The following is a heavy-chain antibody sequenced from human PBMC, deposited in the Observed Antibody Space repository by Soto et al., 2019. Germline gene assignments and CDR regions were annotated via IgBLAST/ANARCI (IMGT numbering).Heavy chain of an antibody. D-gene: IGHD3-9*01. Sequence: SETLSLTCTVSGGSISSSSYYWGWIRQPPGKGLVWIGSIYYSGTTYYNPSLKSRVTISVDTSKNQFSLKLSSETAADTAVYYCARHRGYYDILTGYYTELNFDYWGQGTLVTVS. V-gene: IGHV4-39*01. CDR2: IYYSGTT. CDR1: GGSISSSSYY. J-gene: IGHJ4*02. CDR3: ARHRGYYDILTGYYTELNFDY.